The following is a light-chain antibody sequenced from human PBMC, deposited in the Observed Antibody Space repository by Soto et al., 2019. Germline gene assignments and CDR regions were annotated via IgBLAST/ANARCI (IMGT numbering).Light chain of an antibody. Sequence: QPVLTQSSSASASLGSSVKLTCTLSSGNSDDLIAWHQQQPGKAPRYMMKVVGSGNYNRGSGVPDRFSGSSSGADRYLTISNLQPEDEADYYCETWGSAIWVFGGGTKLTVL. CDR1: SGNSDDL. V-gene: IGLV4-60*03. J-gene: IGLJ3*02. CDR2: VVGSGNY. CDR3: ETWGSAIWV.